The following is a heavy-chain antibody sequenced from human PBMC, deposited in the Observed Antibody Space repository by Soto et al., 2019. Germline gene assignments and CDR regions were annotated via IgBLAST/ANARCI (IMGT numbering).Heavy chain of an antibody. V-gene: IGHV4-59*08. J-gene: IGHJ5*01. CDR2: FYYTGTT. D-gene: IGHD1-7*01. CDR1: EGPIRGYY. CDR3: ATVPHAYGTNSIDS. Sequence: SETLSLTCTVSEGPIRGYYWSWVREPPGKGLEWIGYFYYTGTTNYNPSLKSRVTISLDTSKNHFSLNLSSVTAADTAIYYCATVPHAYGTNSIDSWGQGTLVTVSS.